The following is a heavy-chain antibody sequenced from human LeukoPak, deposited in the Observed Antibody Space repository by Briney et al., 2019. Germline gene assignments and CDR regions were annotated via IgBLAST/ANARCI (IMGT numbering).Heavy chain of an antibody. J-gene: IGHJ4*02. CDR2: INPNSGGT. CDR1: GYIFTGYY. Sequence: GASVKVSCKASGYIFTGYYMHWVRQAPGQGLEWVGRINPNSGGTNYAQKFQGRVTMTRDTPISTAYMELSSLMSDDTAVYYCATTYSTVFDYWGQGTLVTASS. V-gene: IGHV1-2*06. D-gene: IGHD1-1*01. CDR3: ATTYSTVFDY.